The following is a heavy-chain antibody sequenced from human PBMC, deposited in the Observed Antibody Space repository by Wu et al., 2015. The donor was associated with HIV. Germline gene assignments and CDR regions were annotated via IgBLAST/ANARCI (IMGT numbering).Heavy chain of an antibody. V-gene: IGHV1-2*02. Sequence: QVQLVQSGAEVKKPGASVKVSCKASGYTFTGYYMHWVRQAPGQGLEWMGWINPNSGGTNYAQKFQGRVTMTRDTSISTAYMELSRLRSDDTAVYYCARGSDEGFYSSSSLHPQRDDAFDIWGQGTMVTVSS. CDR3: ARGSDEGFYSSSSLHPQRDDAFDI. J-gene: IGHJ3*02. CDR1: GYTFTGYY. CDR2: INPNSGGT. D-gene: IGHD6-6*01.